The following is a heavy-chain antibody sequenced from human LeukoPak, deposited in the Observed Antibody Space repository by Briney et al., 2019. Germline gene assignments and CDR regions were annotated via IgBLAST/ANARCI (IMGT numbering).Heavy chain of an antibody. J-gene: IGHJ4*02. V-gene: IGHV3-33*03. CDR2: IWYDGSNK. Sequence: PGRSLRLSCAASGFTFSSYGMHWVRQAPGKGLEWVAVIWYDGSNKYYADSVKGRFTISRDNAKSSLYLQMNSLRAEGTALYYCAKVGVYGDFDYWGQGTLVTVSS. D-gene: IGHD6-13*01. CDR1: GFTFSSYG. CDR3: AKVGVYGDFDY.